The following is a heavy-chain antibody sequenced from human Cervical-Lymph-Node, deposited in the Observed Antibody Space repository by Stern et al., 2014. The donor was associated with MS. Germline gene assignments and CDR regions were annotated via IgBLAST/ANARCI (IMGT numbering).Heavy chain of an antibody. CDR1: GGSISSAAYY. D-gene: IGHD5-24*01. Sequence: QVQLQESGPGLVKPSQTLSLTCAVTGGSISSAAYYWSWIRQSPGKGLEWIGYIHNSGTTYYNPSLKSRVTISVDTSKNQFSLKLRSVTAADTAVYYCSRDADGYSLVFGYWGRGTLVTVSS. J-gene: IGHJ4*02. V-gene: IGHV4-30-4*01. CDR2: IHNSGTT. CDR3: SRDADGYSLVFGY.